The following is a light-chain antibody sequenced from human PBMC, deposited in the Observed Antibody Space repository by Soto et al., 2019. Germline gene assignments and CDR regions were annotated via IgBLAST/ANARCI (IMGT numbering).Light chain of an antibody. CDR1: QSVTSNY. J-gene: IGKJ1*01. CDR3: QHYVTSLTT. CDR2: GAS. V-gene: IGKV3-20*01. Sequence: EIVLTQSPGTLSFSAVERATLSCGASQSVTSNYLAWYQQKPGQAPRLLIFGASIRVTGIPDRFIGSGSGTDFTLTISRLEPEDFAVYYCQHYVTSLTTFGQGTKVDIK.